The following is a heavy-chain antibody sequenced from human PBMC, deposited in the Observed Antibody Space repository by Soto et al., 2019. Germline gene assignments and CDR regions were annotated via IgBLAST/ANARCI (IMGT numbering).Heavy chain of an antibody. V-gene: IGHV1-69*01. Sequence: QVQLVQSGAEVKKPGSSVKVSCKASGGTFSSYAISWVRQAPGQGLEWMGGIIPIFGTANYAQKFQGRVTIPADESTSTAYMELSSLRSEDTAVYYCARSDYRPEYSSLYWFDPWGQGTLVTVSS. J-gene: IGHJ5*02. CDR3: ARSDYRPEYSSLYWFDP. D-gene: IGHD6-6*01. CDR1: GGTFSSYA. CDR2: IIPIFGTA.